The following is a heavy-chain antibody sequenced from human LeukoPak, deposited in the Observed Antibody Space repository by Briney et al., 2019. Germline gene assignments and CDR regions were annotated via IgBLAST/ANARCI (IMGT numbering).Heavy chain of an antibody. J-gene: IGHJ3*01. CDR2: INPNNGGT. CDR3: ARGIMMASVWAFDF. CDR1: GYTFTYY. Sequence: ASVKVSCKASGYTFTYYIHWVRQAPGQGLEWMGWINPNNGGTNYAQRFQDRVTMTRDSSISTAYMELSRLRSDDTAVYYCARGIMMASVWAFDFWGQGTMVTVSS. V-gene: IGHV1-2*02. D-gene: IGHD3-16*01.